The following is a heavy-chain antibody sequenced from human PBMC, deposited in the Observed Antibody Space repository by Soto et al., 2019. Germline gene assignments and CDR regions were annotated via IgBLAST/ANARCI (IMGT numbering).Heavy chain of an antibody. J-gene: IGHJ4*02. V-gene: IGHV1-18*01. CDR3: ARDTLLWFGELLPHFDY. CDR1: GYTFTSYG. Sequence: QVQLVQSGAEVKKPGASVKVSCQASGYTFTSYGVTWVRQAPGQGFGWMGWISAYNGNTNYAQKLQGRVTMTTDTPTSTDYIELRSLRSDDTAVYYCARDTLLWFGELLPHFDYWGQGTLVTVSS. CDR2: ISAYNGNT. D-gene: IGHD3-10*01.